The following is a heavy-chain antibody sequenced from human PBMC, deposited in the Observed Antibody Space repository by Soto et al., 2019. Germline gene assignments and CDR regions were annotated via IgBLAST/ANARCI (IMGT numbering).Heavy chain of an antibody. CDR3: ARVNDDRSGYRSPSYWYFDL. CDR1: GGTFSSYA. J-gene: IGHJ2*01. CDR2: IIPIFVTA. D-gene: IGHD3-22*01. Sequence: QVQLVQSGAEVKKPGSSVKVSCKASGGTFSSYAISWVRQAPGQGLEWMGGIIPIFVTANYTQKFQGRLTIAADESTSTAYRGLSSLRSADTAVYYCARVNDDRSGYRSPSYWYFDLWGRGTLVTVSS. V-gene: IGHV1-69*01.